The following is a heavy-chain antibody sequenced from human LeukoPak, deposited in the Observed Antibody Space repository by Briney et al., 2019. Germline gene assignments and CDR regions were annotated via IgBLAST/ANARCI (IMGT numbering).Heavy chain of an antibody. D-gene: IGHD3-16*02. Sequence: ASVKVSCKTSGYTFTSYGISWVRQAPGQGLEWMGWISAYNGNTNYAQKFQGRVTMTTDKSTSRAYMELRSLRFDDTAVYYCASGEITFGGIIVILDYWGQGTLVTVSS. CDR1: GYTFTSYG. CDR3: ASGEITFGGIIVILDY. CDR2: ISAYNGNT. J-gene: IGHJ4*02. V-gene: IGHV1-18*01.